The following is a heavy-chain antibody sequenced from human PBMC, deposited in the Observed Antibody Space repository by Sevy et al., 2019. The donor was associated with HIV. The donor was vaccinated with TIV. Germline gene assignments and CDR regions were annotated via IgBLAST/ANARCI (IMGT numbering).Heavy chain of an antibody. D-gene: IGHD2-2*01. CDR1: GFTFSSYA. CDR3: AKDWDIVVVPAAKAAGYYYYGMDV. V-gene: IGHV3-23*01. Sequence: GGSLRLSCAASGFTFSSYAMSWVRQAPGKGLEWVSAISGSGGSTYYADSVKGRFTISRDNSKNTLYLQMNSLGAEDTAVYYCAKDWDIVVVPAAKAAGYYYYGMDVWGQGTTVTVSS. J-gene: IGHJ6*02. CDR2: ISGSGGST.